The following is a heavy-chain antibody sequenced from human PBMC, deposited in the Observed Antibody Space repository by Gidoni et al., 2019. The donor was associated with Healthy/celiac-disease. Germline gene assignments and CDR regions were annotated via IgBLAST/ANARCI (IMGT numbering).Heavy chain of an antibody. J-gene: IGHJ6*02. CDR3: AKERRGRQWLPRGMDV. CDR1: GFTFSSYG. CDR2: ISYDGSNK. V-gene: IGHV3-30*18. D-gene: IGHD6-19*01. Sequence: QVQLVESGGGVVQPGRSLRLSCAASGFTFSSYGMHWVRQAPGKGLEWVAVISYDGSNKYYADSVKGRFTISRDNSKNTLYLQMNSLRAEDTAVYYCAKERRGRQWLPRGMDVWGQGTTVTVSS.